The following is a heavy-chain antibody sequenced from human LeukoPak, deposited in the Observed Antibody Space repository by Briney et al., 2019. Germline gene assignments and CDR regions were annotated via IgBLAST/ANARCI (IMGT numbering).Heavy chain of an antibody. CDR3: ALLAVASDFDY. Sequence: GGSLRLSCAASGFTFSSNEMNWVRQAPGKGLEWIAYISSGAITMYYADSVKGRFTISRDDAKNSLFLQMNSLRAEDTAVYYCALLAVASDFDYWGQGALVTVSS. J-gene: IGHJ4*02. CDR2: ISSGAITM. V-gene: IGHV3-48*03. D-gene: IGHD6-19*01. CDR1: GFTFSSNE.